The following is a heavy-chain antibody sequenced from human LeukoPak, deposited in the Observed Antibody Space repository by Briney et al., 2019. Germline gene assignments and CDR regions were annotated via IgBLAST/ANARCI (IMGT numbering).Heavy chain of an antibody. CDR2: IYYSGST. CDR3: AVDIAVADAFDI. CDR1: GGSISSSSYY. J-gene: IGHJ3*02. Sequence: PSETLSLTCTVSGGSISSSSYYWGWIRQPPGKGLEWIGSIYYSGSTYYNPSLKSRVTISVDTSKNQFSLKLSSVTAADTAVYYCAVDIAVADAFDIWGQGTMVTVSS. V-gene: IGHV4-39*07. D-gene: IGHD6-19*01.